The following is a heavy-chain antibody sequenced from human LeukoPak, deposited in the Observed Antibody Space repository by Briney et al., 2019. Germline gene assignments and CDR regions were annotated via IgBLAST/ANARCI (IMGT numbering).Heavy chain of an antibody. CDR2: IYYSGNT. CDR3: ARDSLGAGTVGATSGY. J-gene: IGHJ4*02. D-gene: IGHD1-26*01. CDR1: GGSISSSSFY. Sequence: SETLSLTCTVSGGSISSSSFYWGWIRQSPGKGLEWIGTIYYSGNTYYNPSLKSRVTISVDTSKSQFSLKLSSVTAADTAVYYCARDSLGAGTVGATSGYWGQGTLVTVSS. V-gene: IGHV4-39*02.